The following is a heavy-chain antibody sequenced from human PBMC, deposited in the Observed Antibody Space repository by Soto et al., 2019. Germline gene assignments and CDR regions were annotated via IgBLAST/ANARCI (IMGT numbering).Heavy chain of an antibody. CDR3: AKGPWGTSFNEYFQH. CDR2: ISGSGGST. J-gene: IGHJ1*01. CDR1: GFTFSSYA. Sequence: GGSLRLSCAASGFTFSSYAMSWVRQAPGKGLEWVSAISGSGGSTYYADSVKGRFTISRDNSKNTLYLQMNSLRAEDTAVYYCAKGPWGTSFNEYFQHWGQGTLVTVSS. V-gene: IGHV3-23*01. D-gene: IGHD2-2*01.